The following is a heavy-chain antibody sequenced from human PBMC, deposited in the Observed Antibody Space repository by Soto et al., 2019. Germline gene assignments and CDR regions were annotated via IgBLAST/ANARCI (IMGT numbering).Heavy chain of an antibody. J-gene: IGHJ5*02. D-gene: IGHD2-21*01. Sequence: QVQLVQSGAEVKKPGSSVKVSCKASGGTFSSYTISWVRQAPGQGLEWVAVISYDGSNKYYADSVKGRFTISRDNSKNTVYLQMNSLRAEDSAVYYCAREYSDGWFDPWGQGTLVTVSS. CDR3: AREYSDGWFDP. CDR1: GGTFSSYT. CDR2: ISYDGSNK. V-gene: IGHV3-30*16.